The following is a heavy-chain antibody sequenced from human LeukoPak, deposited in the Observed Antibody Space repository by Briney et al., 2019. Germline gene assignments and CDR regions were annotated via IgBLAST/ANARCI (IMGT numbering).Heavy chain of an antibody. CDR2: IGTAGDT. CDR1: GFTFSSYD. V-gene: IGHV3-13*01. J-gene: IGHJ4*02. Sequence: GGSLRLSCAASGFTFSSYDMHWVRQATGKGLEWVSAIGTAGDTYYPGSVKGRFTISRENAKNSLYLQMNSLRAEDTAVYYCAKDGRIAADLDYWGQGTLVTVSS. CDR3: AKDGRIAADLDY. D-gene: IGHD6-13*01.